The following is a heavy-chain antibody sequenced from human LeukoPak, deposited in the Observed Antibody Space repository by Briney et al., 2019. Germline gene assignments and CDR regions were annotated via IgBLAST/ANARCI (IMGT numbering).Heavy chain of an antibody. CDR3: ARHGGATLDSHFDY. J-gene: IGHJ4*02. Sequence: GESLKISCKGSGYSFNSYWIGWVRQMAGKGMECMGIIYPGDSDTRYSPSFQGQVTISVDKSISTAYLQWSSLKASDTAMYYCARHGGATLDSHFDYWGQGTLVTVSS. CDR2: IYPGDSDT. D-gene: IGHD3-22*01. V-gene: IGHV5-51*01. CDR1: GYSFNSYW.